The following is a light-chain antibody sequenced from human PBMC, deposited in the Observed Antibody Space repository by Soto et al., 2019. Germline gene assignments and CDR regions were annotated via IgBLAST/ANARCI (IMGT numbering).Light chain of an antibody. CDR1: QSVSSSY. CDR3: QQSSSSPMT. J-gene: IGKJ5*01. V-gene: IGKV3-20*01. CDR2: GAS. Sequence: ENVLTQSPGTLSLSPGERATLSCRASQSVSSSYLAWYQQKPSQAPRLLIYGASSRATGIPARFSGSGSETDFPLTISRQEDDDLVVYYWQQSSSSPMTFGQGTRLEIK.